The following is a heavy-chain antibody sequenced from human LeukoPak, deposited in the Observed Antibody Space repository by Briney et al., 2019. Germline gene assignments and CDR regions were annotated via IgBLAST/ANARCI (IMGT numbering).Heavy chain of an antibody. CDR2: ISGSGGST. CDR3: AKDRCSGGSCYINWFDP. D-gene: IGHD2-15*01. V-gene: IGHV3-23*01. Sequence: GGSLRLSYAASGFTFSSYAMSWVRQAPGKGLEWVSAISGSGGSTYYADSVKGRFTISRDNSKNTLYLQMNSLRAEDTAVYYCAKDRCSGGSCYINWFDPWGQGTLVTVSS. J-gene: IGHJ5*02. CDR1: GFTFSSYA.